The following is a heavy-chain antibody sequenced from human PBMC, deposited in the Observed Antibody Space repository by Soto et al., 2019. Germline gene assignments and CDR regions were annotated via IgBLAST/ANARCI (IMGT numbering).Heavy chain of an antibody. CDR2: ISSSSSTI. CDR1: GVTFSSYN. V-gene: IGHV3-48*01. D-gene: IGHD2-15*01. CDR3: ARTHRYCSGDSCYLVDY. Sequence: PGGSLRLSCAASGVTFSSYNMNWVRQAPGKGLEWVSYISSSSSTIYYADSVKGRFTISRDNAKNSLDLQMNTLRADDTAVYYCARTHRYCSGDSCYLVDYWGQGTLVTVSS. J-gene: IGHJ4*02.